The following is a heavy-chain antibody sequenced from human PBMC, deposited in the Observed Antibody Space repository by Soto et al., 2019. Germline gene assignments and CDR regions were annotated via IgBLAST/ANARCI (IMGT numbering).Heavy chain of an antibody. D-gene: IGHD1-7*01. CDR1: GYTFTSYD. CDR3: ARPRRNYDYFDP. V-gene: IGHV1-8*01. Sequence: ASVKVSCKASGYTFTSYDIHWVRQATGQGLEWMGWMNPNSGNTAFAQNFQGRVTMTRNTSISTAYMELSSLRSEDTAVYYCARPRRNYDYFDPWGQGTLVTVSS. J-gene: IGHJ5*02. CDR2: MNPNSGNT.